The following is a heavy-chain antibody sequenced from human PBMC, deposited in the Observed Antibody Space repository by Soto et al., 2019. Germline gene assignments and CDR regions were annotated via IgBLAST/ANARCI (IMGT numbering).Heavy chain of an antibody. Sequence: QLQLQESGPGLVKPSETLSLTCTVSGGSISSSSYYWGWIRQPPGKGLEWIGSIYYSGSTYYNPSLKSRVTISVDTSKNQFSLKLSSVTAADTAVYYCARQPLYCSGGSCYPFYYYYYTDVWGKGTTVTVSS. CDR3: ARQPLYCSGGSCYPFYYYYYTDV. CDR1: GGSISSSSYY. V-gene: IGHV4-39*01. J-gene: IGHJ6*03. CDR2: IYYSGST. D-gene: IGHD2-15*01.